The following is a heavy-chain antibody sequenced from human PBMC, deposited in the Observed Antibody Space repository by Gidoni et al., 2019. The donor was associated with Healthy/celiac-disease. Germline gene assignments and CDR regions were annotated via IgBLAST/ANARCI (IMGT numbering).Heavy chain of an antibody. J-gene: IGHJ4*02. V-gene: IGHV3-21*01. CDR3: ARHLGYCSGGSCSSYCGGDCYSDY. CDR2: IISSSSYI. Sequence: EVQLVESGGGLVKPGGSLRLSCSAPGFTFRSSSMNWVRQAPGKGREWVISIISSSSYIYYADSVKVGFTISRDNAKNSLYLQMNSLRAEDTAVYYCARHLGYCSGGSCSSYCGGDCYSDYWGQGTLVTVSS. CDR1: GFTFRSSS. D-gene: IGHD2-15*01.